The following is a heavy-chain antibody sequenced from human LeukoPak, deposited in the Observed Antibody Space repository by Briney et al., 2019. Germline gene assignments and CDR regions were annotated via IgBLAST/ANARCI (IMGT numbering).Heavy chain of an antibody. J-gene: IGHJ6*03. CDR2: IYHSGST. V-gene: IGHV4-4*02. D-gene: IGHD6-6*01. CDR1: GGSISSSNW. Sequence: ASGTLSLTCAVSGGSISSSNWWSWVRQPPGKGLEWIGEIYHSGSTNYNPSLKSRVTISVDKSKNQFSLKLSSVTAADTAVYYCARRRPTRYYYYMDVWGKGTTVTISS. CDR3: ARRRPTRYYYYMDV.